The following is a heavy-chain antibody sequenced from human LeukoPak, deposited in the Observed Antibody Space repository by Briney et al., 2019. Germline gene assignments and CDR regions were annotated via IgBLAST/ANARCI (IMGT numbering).Heavy chain of an antibody. CDR3: ARDLIAGTPRGYFDY. CDR1: GFTFSSYS. Sequence: PGGSLRLSCAASGFTFSSYSMNWVRQAPGKGLEWVSSISSSSSYIYYADSVKGRFTISRDNAKNSLYLQMNSLRAEDTAVYYCARDLIAGTPRGYFDYWGQGTLVTVSS. D-gene: IGHD1/OR15-1a*01. J-gene: IGHJ4*02. V-gene: IGHV3-21*01. CDR2: ISSSSSYI.